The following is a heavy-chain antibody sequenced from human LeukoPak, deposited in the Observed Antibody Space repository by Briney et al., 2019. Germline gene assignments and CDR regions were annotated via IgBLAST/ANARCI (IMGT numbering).Heavy chain of an antibody. Sequence: SETLSLTCAVYGGSFSGYYWSWIRQPPGKGLEWIGEINHSGSTNYNPSLKSRVTISVDTSENQFSLKLSSVTAADTAVYYCARTHEYYDFWSGYYNWPYYFDYWGQGTLVTVSS. V-gene: IGHV4-34*01. CDR1: GGSFSGYY. D-gene: IGHD3-3*01. CDR3: ARTHEYYDFWSGYYNWPYYFDY. CDR2: INHSGST. J-gene: IGHJ4*02.